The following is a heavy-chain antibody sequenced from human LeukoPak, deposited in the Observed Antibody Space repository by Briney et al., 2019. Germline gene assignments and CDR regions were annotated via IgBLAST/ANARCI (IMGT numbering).Heavy chain of an antibody. CDR1: GDSLSSYF. D-gene: IGHD2-2*01. V-gene: IGHV4-59*01. CDR2: IYYSGTT. Sequence: SETLSLTCTVSGDSLSSYFWNWIRQPPGKGLEWIGYIYYSGTTNFNPSLKSRVTISVDTSKNQFSLKLSSVTAADTAVYYCARTFGCSSTSCQPGNWFDPWGQGTLVTVSS. CDR3: ARTFGCSSTSCQPGNWFDP. J-gene: IGHJ5*02.